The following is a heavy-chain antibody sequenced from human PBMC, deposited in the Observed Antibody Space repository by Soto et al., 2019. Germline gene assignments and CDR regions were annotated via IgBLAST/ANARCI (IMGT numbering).Heavy chain of an antibody. D-gene: IGHD2-2*02. Sequence: ASVKVSCKASGYTFSGYYIHWLRQAPGQGLEWTGWINPNSGGTNYAQKFQGRVTVTRDTPTSTAYMELSRLTSDDTAVYYCARSLTEGYCTITGCYTRPLYGMDVWGQGTTVPVSS. CDR1: GYTFSGYY. CDR2: INPNSGGT. V-gene: IGHV1-2*02. CDR3: ARSLTEGYCTITGCYTRPLYGMDV. J-gene: IGHJ6*02.